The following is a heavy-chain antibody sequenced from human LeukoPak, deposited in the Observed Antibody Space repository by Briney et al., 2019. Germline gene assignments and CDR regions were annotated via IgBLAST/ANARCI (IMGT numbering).Heavy chain of an antibody. V-gene: IGHV3-21*01. CDR1: GFTFSSYS. Sequence: GGSLRLSCAASGFTFSSYSMSWVRQAPGKGLEWVSSISSSSSYIYYADSVKGRFTISRDNAKNSLYLQMNSLRAEDTAVYYCARDGRYSGSYFGVFDYWGQGTLVTVSS. CDR3: ARDGRYSGSYFGVFDY. CDR2: ISSSSSYI. D-gene: IGHD1-26*01. J-gene: IGHJ4*02.